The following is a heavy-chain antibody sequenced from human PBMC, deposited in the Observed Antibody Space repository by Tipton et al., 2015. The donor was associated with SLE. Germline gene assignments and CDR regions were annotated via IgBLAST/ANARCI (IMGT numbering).Heavy chain of an antibody. CDR3: AIGLTLLVVKDGLDV. V-gene: IGHV1-2*06. D-gene: IGHD3-22*01. Sequence: QVQLVQSGAELKKPGASVKVSCRASGYTLNTYGINWVRQAPGQGLEWVGRINPNTGNTNYPQKFQGRVTMTRDTAISTAYMELSRLRTDDTAVYYCAIGLTLLVVKDGLDVWGQGTMATVSS. CDR1: GYTLNTYG. J-gene: IGHJ3*01. CDR2: INPNTGNT.